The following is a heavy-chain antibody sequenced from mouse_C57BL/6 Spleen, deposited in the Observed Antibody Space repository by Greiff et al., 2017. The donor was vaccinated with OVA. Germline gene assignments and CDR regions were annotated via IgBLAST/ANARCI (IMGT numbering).Heavy chain of an antibody. V-gene: IGHV1-69*01. Sequence: QVQLQQSGAELVMPGASVKLSCKASGYTFTSYWMHWVKQRPGQGLEWIGEIDPSDSYTNYNQKFKGKSTLTVDKSSSTAYMQLSSLTSEDSAVYYCASGSGLFAYWGQGTLVTVSA. CDR1: GYTFTSYW. CDR2: IDPSDSYT. D-gene: IGHD3-2*02. CDR3: ASGSGLFAY. J-gene: IGHJ3*01.